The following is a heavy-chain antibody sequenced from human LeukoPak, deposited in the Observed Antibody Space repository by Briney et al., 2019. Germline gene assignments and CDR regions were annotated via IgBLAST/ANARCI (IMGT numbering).Heavy chain of an antibody. D-gene: IGHD4-17*01. V-gene: IGHV3-30*18. CDR3: AKDRDYGTDY. CDR2: ISYDGSNK. Sequence: PGGSLRLSCAASGFTFSSYGMHWVRQAPGKGLEWVAVISYDGSNKYYADSVKGRFTISRDNSKNTLYLQMNSLRAEDTAVYYCAKDRDYGTDYWGQGTLVTVSS. J-gene: IGHJ4*02. CDR1: GFTFSSYG.